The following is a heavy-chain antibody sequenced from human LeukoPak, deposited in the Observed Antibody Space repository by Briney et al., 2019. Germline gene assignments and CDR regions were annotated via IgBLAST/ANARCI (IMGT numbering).Heavy chain of an antibody. CDR1: RFIFSDYY. V-gene: IGHV3-11*04. CDR2: ISSSGSTI. Sequence: PGGALRLSCAASRFIFSDYYMSWLRQAPAKGLEWVSYISSSGSTIYYADSVKGRFTISRDNAKNSLYLQMNSLRVEDTAVYYCARGWRYGDYWGQGTLVTVSS. D-gene: IGHD1-1*01. CDR3: ARGWRYGDY. J-gene: IGHJ4*02.